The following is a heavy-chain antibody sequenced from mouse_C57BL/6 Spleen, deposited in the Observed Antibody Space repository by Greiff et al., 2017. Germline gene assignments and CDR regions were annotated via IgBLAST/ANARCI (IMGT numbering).Heavy chain of an antibody. CDR1: GYTFTSYW. CDR3: ARAGDDCDGFAY. D-gene: IGHD2-4*01. CDR2: IYPGSGST. Sequence: VQLQQPGAELVKPGASVKMSCKASGYTFTSYWITWVKQRPGQGLEWIGDIYPGSGSTNYNEKFKSKATLTVDTSSSTAYMQLRSLTSEDSAVYYCARAGDDCDGFAYWGKGTLVTVSA. V-gene: IGHV1-55*01. J-gene: IGHJ3*01.